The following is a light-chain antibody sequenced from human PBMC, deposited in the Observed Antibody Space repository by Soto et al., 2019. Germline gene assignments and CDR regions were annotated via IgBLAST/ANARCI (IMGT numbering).Light chain of an antibody. V-gene: IGLV2-11*01. CDR1: SSDVGGYKY. J-gene: IGLJ3*02. CDR2: DVS. Sequence: QSVLTQPRSVSASPGQSVTISCSGTSSDVGGYKYVSWYQQHPGKAPKLMIYDVSKRPSGVPDRFSGSKSGSTASLTISGLQAEDEADYYCCSYAGSFTWVFGGGTKLTVL. CDR3: CSYAGSFTWV.